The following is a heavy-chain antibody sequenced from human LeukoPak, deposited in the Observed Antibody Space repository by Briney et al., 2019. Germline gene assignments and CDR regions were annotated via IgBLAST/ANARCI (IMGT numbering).Heavy chain of an antibody. CDR1: GGSFSGYY. V-gene: IGHV4-34*01. CDR3: ARGNTAMDLYYYYYYMDV. D-gene: IGHD5-18*01. Sequence: SETLSLTCAVYGGSFSGYYWSWIRQPPGKGLEWIGEINHSGSTNYNPSLKSRVTISVDTSKNQFSPKLSSVTAADTAVYYCARGNTAMDLYYYYYYMDVWGKGTTVTVSS. J-gene: IGHJ6*03. CDR2: INHSGST.